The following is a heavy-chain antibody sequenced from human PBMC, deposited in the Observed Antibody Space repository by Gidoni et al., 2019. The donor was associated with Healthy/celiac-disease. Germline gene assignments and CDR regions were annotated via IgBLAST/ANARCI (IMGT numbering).Heavy chain of an antibody. Sequence: QVQLVQSGAEVKKPGASVTVSCMASGYTFTNYYMHWVRQAPGQGLEWMGIINPSGGITNYAQKFQGRVTMTRDTSTSTVYMQLRSLRSEDTAVYYCARASSSWYLLDYWGQGTLVTVSS. CDR1: GYTFTNYY. V-gene: IGHV1-46*01. D-gene: IGHD6-13*01. CDR2: INPSGGIT. CDR3: ARASSSWYLLDY. J-gene: IGHJ4*02.